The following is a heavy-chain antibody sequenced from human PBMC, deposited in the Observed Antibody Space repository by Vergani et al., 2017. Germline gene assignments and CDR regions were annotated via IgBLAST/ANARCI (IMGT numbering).Heavy chain of an antibody. Sequence: QVQLVQSGAEVKKPGSSVKVSCKASGGTFSSYAISWVRQAPGQGLEWMGWISAYNGNTNYAQKLQGRVTMTTDTSTSTAYMELRSLRSDDTAVYYCARLAGYSGYDSSRLCYCFDYWGQGTLVTVSS. CDR1: GGTFSSYA. CDR2: ISAYNGNT. CDR3: ARLAGYSGYDSSRLCYCFDY. D-gene: IGHD5-12*01. J-gene: IGHJ4*02. V-gene: IGHV1-18*01.